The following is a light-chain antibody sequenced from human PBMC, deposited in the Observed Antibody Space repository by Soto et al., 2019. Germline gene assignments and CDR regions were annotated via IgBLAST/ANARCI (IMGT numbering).Light chain of an antibody. CDR1: SSDVGGYNF. V-gene: IGLV2-11*01. J-gene: IGLJ2*01. Sequence: QSALTQPRSVSGSPGQLVTISCTGTSSDVGGYNFVSWYQQYPGKVPKLIIYDVSQRPSGVPDRFSASKSDNTASLTISGLQAEDEADYYCCSYAGSSTLFGGGTKLTVL. CDR3: CSYAGSSTL. CDR2: DVS.